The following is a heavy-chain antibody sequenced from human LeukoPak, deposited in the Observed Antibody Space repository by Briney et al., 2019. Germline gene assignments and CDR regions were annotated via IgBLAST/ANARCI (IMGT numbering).Heavy chain of an antibody. D-gene: IGHD2-15*01. Sequence: SETLSLTCAVYGGSFSGYYWSWIRQPPGKGLEWIGEINHSGSTNYNPSLKSRVTISVDTSKNQFSLKLSSVTAADTAVYYCARVDVVVVAAAPFDHWGQGTLVTVSS. CDR2: INHSGST. CDR3: ARVDVVVVAAAPFDH. J-gene: IGHJ4*02. V-gene: IGHV4-34*01. CDR1: GGSFSGYY.